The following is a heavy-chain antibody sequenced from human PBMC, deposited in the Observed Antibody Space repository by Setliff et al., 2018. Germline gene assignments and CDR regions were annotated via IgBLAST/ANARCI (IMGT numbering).Heavy chain of an antibody. D-gene: IGHD6-19*01. CDR2: IRSKTSGFAT. J-gene: IGHJ5*02. CDR3: SRAVDGRTWFDP. V-gene: IGHV3-73*01. CDR1: GFTFSGSA. Sequence: GGSLRLSCAASGFTFSGSAMHWVRQASGKGLEWVGRIRSKTSGFATAYSASVKGRFTISRDDSMNTAYLQMDSLRTEDTAVYYCSRAVDGRTWFDPWGQGALVTSPQ.